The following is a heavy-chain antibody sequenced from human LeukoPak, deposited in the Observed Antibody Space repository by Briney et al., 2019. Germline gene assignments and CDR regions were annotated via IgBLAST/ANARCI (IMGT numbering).Heavy chain of an antibody. CDR3: ATRPRDSSGYYLGAFDA. D-gene: IGHD3-22*01. CDR1: GFILSTYA. V-gene: IGHV3-23*01. Sequence: GGSLRLSCEASGFILSTYAMAWVRQTPGKGLDWVSVIGASGAATYYSDSAKGRFTVSRDNSKDTLFLHMSSLRAEDTAVYFCATRPRDSSGYYLGAFDAWGQGTTVTVSS. CDR2: IGASGAAT. J-gene: IGHJ3*01.